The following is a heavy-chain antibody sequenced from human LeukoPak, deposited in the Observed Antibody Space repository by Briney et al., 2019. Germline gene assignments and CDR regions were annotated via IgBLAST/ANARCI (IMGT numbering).Heavy chain of an antibody. CDR3: ARELSVSVTRDAFDI. V-gene: IGHV1-46*01. CDR2: INPSGGST. CDR1: GYTFTSYY. Sequence: GASVKVSCKASGYTFTSYYKHWVRQAPGQGLEWMGIINPSGGSTSYAQKFQGRVTMTRDTSTSTVYMELSSLRSEDTAVYYCARELSVSVTRDAFDIWGQGTMVTVSS. D-gene: IGHD4-4*01. J-gene: IGHJ3*02.